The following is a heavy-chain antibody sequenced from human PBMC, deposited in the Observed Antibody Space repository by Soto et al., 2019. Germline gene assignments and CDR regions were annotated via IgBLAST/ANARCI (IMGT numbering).Heavy chain of an antibody. CDR1: GGTFSSYA. CDR2: IIPIFGTA. V-gene: IGHV1-69*01. Sequence: QVQLVQSGAEVKKPGSSVKVSCKASGGTFSSYAISWVRQAPGQGLEWMGGIIPIFGTANYAQKFQGRVTITADESTSTAYMELSSLRSEDTAVYYCAGGGRAYCGGDCYSHFDYWGQGTLVTVSS. CDR3: AGGGRAYCGGDCYSHFDY. J-gene: IGHJ4*02. D-gene: IGHD2-21*02.